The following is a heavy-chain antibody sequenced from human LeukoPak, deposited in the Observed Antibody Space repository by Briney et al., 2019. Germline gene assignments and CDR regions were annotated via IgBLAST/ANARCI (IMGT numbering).Heavy chain of an antibody. CDR2: INPNSGGT. CDR1: GYTFTGYY. CDR3: ASDLDDVWSGSDYYYYMDV. J-gene: IGHJ6*03. D-gene: IGHD3-3*01. V-gene: IGHV1-2*02. Sequence: ASVKVSCKASGYTFTGYYMHWVRQAPGQGLEWMGWINPNSGGTNYAQKFQGKVTKTRYTSIRTAYMEMSRLRSDATAVYYCASDLDDVWSGSDYYYYMDVWGKGSTVTVPS.